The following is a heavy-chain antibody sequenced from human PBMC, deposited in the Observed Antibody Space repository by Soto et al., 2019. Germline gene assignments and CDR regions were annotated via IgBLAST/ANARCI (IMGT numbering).Heavy chain of an antibody. J-gene: IGHJ6*02. D-gene: IGHD2-15*01. CDR1: GVSITSYY. V-gene: IGHV4-4*07. CDR2: INTDGLS. Sequence: QVQLEESGPGLVRPSETLSLTCSVSGVSITSYYWSWIRQSAGGGLEWMGRINTDGLSTYRPSFNSRLTMSLDTSKNQDSLRLISVTAADTAVYFCARVPVAVAATEDYYGLDAWGQGTTVTVSS. CDR3: ARVPVAVAATEDYYGLDA.